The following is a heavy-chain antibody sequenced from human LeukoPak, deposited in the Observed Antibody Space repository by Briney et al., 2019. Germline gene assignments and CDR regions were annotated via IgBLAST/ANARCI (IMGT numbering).Heavy chain of an antibody. V-gene: IGHV1-46*04. CDR1: GYTCTSYY. Sequence: ASVKISCKASGYTCTSYYRNWLRHAPAQGLQWMGIINPSGGSTNYAQKLQGRVNMTRDMSTSTVYMELSSLRPEDTAVYYCARDPNSGSYSGAFDIWGQGTMVAVSS. CDR3: ARDPNSGSYSGAFDI. D-gene: IGHD1-26*01. J-gene: IGHJ3*02. CDR2: INPSGGST.